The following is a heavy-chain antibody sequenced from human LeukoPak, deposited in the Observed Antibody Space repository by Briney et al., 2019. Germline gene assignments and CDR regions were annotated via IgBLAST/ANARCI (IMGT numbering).Heavy chain of an antibody. Sequence: SQTLSLTCAISGDSVSSVSVAWNWIRQSPSGGLEWLGRTYYRSQWYTEYAVTVEGRITIKPDTSKNQFSLQVNSATPDDTAVYYCARDRYCSSFSCSFDYWGQGTLVTVSS. CDR3: ARDRYCSSFSCSFDY. CDR1: GDSVSSVSVA. J-gene: IGHJ4*02. V-gene: IGHV6-1*01. D-gene: IGHD2-2*01. CDR2: TYYRSQWYT.